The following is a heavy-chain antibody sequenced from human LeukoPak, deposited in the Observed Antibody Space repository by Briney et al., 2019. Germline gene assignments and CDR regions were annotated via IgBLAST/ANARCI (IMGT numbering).Heavy chain of an antibody. Sequence: KAGGSLRLSCVDSGFTFSSYSMNWVRRAPGKGLEWVSSVSSGSKYIYNADSVKGRFTISRDNAKNSLYLQMNSLRAEDTAVYYCARALSYSYGSMDFWGQGTLVIVSS. CDR1: GFTFSSYS. CDR3: ARALSYSYGSMDF. V-gene: IGHV3-21*01. D-gene: IGHD5-18*01. CDR2: VSSGSKYI. J-gene: IGHJ4*02.